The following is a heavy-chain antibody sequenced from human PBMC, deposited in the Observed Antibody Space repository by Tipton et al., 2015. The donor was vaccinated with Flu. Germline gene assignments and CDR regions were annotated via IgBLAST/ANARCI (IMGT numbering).Heavy chain of an antibody. J-gene: IGHJ4*02. CDR1: GFTVSTSY. V-gene: IGHV3-53*01. CDR2: VYDDGRT. CDR3: ARDEGGTYPD. D-gene: IGHD1-14*01. Sequence: VQLVQSGGGLIRPGGSLRLSCAVSGFTVSTSYMCWVRQPPGKGLEWVSIVYDDGRTYYADSVEGRFAISRDNSKNILYLQMNSLRADDTAVYFCARDEGGTYPDWGQGTLVTVSS.